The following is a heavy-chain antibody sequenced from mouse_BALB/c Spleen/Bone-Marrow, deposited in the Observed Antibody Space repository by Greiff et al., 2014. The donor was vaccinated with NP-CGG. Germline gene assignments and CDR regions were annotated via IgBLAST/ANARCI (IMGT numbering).Heavy chain of an antibody. D-gene: IGHD3-3*01. V-gene: IGHV1S56*01. CDR1: GYTFTSYY. CDR2: IYPGNVST. CDR3: AREGDSYAMDY. Sequence: VQVVESGPELVKPGASVRISCKASGYTFTSYYIHWVKQRPGQGLEWIGWIYPGNVSTKYNERFKGKATLTADKSSSTAYMQLSSLTSEDSAVYFCAREGDSYAMDYWGQGTSVTVSS. J-gene: IGHJ4*01.